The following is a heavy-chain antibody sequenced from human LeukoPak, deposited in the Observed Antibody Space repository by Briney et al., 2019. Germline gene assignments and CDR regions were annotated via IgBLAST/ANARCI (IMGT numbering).Heavy chain of an antibody. D-gene: IGHD3-10*01. CDR1: GFTFSNVR. Sequence: GGSLRLSCAVSGFTFSNVRMNWVRQAPGMGLEWVGRIKNENEGGTIDYAAPVKGRFIISRDDSKATLFLQMNSLNIEDTGVYYCTTGIDDGGGYWGQGTLVTVSS. J-gene: IGHJ4*02. V-gene: IGHV3-15*07. CDR3: TTGIDDGGGY. CDR2: IKNENEGGTI.